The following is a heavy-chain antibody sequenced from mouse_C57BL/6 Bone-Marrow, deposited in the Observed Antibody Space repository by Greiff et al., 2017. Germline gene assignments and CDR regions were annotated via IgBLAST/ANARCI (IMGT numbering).Heavy chain of an antibody. Sequence: QVQLQQPGAELVKPGASVKMSCKASGYTFTSYWITWVKQRPGQGLEWIGDIYPGSGSTNYNEKFKSKATLTVDTSSSTAYMQLSSLTSEDSAVYYCARTMGWLLRVYAMDYWGQGTSVTVSS. CDR2: IYPGSGST. J-gene: IGHJ4*01. CDR3: ARTMGWLLRVYAMDY. CDR1: GYTFTSYW. D-gene: IGHD2-3*01. V-gene: IGHV1-55*01.